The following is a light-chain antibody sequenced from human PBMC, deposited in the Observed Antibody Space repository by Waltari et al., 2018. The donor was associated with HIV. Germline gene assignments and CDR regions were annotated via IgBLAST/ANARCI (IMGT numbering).Light chain of an antibody. CDR2: SAS. V-gene: IGKV1-27*01. CDR3: QKYNSANT. CDR1: QGISSY. J-gene: IGKJ3*01. Sequence: DIQMTQSPSSLSASVGDRVTITCRTSQGISSYLAWYQQKPVKIPKLLIYSASTLQSGVPSRFSGSGSGSDFSLTISILQPEDVATYFCQKYNSANTFGPGTKVDIK.